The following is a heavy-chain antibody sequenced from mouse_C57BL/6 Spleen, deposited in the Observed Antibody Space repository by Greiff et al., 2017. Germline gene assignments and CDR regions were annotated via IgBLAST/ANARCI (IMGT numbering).Heavy chain of an antibody. J-gene: IGHJ2*01. CDR1: GYTFTGYW. CDR3: ASGGYYGSSSPYYFDY. CDR2: ILPGSGST. D-gene: IGHD1-1*01. V-gene: IGHV1-9*01. Sequence: QVQLQQSGAELMKPGASVKLSCKATGYTFTGYWIEWVKQRPGHGLEWIGEILPGSGSTNYNEKFKGKATFTADTASNTAYMQLSSLTTEDSAIYYCASGGYYGSSSPYYFDYWGQGTTLTVSS.